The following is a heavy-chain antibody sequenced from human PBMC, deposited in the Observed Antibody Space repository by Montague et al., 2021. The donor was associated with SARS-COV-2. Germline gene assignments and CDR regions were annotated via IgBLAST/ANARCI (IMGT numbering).Heavy chain of an antibody. CDR3: ARAAGYNWNYGYNWFDP. D-gene: IGHD1-7*01. V-gene: IGHV4-59*01. CDR2: IYYSGST. Sequence: SETLSLTCTVSGGSISSYYWSWILQPPGKGLEWIGYIYYSGSTNYNPSLKSRVTISVDTSKNQFSLKLSSVTAADTAVYYCARAAGYNWNYGYNWFDPWGQGTLVTVSS. J-gene: IGHJ5*02. CDR1: GGSISSYY.